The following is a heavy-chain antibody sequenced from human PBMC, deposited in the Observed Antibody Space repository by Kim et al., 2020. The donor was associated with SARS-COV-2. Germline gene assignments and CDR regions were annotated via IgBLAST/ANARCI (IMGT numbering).Heavy chain of an antibody. CDR1: GGTFSSYA. Sequence: SVKVSCKASGGTFSSYAISWVRQAPGQGLKWMGGIIPIFGTANYAQKFQGRVTITADESTSTAYMELSSLRSEDTAVYYCARGGYSGYGRYNWFDPWGQGTLVTVSS. CDR2: IIPIFGTA. V-gene: IGHV1-69*13. D-gene: IGHD5-12*01. CDR3: ARGGYSGYGRYNWFDP. J-gene: IGHJ5*02.